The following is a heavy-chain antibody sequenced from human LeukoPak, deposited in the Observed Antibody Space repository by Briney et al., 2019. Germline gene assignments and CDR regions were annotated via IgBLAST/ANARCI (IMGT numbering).Heavy chain of an antibody. CDR3: ARPGIALAGDY. Sequence: GGSLRLSCAASGFTFSSYWMHWVRQTPGKGLVWVSRINNDGSLTNYADSVKGRFTISRDNAKDTLYLQMNSLRAEDTAVYYCARPGIALAGDYWGQGALVTVSS. J-gene: IGHJ4*02. CDR1: GFTFSSYW. D-gene: IGHD6-19*01. CDR2: INNDGSLT. V-gene: IGHV3-74*01.